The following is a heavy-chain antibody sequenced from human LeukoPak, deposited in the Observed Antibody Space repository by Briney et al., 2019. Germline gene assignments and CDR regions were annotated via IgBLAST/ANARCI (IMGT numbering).Heavy chain of an antibody. V-gene: IGHV4-34*01. J-gene: IGHJ1*01. CDR3: ARGRYCSSTSCYTTPYVLRH. CDR2: INHSGST. CDR1: GGSFSGYY. Sequence: SGTLSLTCAVYGGSFSGYYWSWIRQPPGKGLEWIGEINHSGSTNYNPSLKSRVTISVDTSKNQFSLKLSSVTAADTAVYYCARGRYCSSTSCYTTPYVLRHWGQGTLVTVSS. D-gene: IGHD2-2*02.